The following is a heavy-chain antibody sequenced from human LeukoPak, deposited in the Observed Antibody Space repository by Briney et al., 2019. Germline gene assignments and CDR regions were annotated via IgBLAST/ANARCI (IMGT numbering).Heavy chain of an antibody. CDR1: GYTFTGYY. J-gene: IGHJ4*02. D-gene: IGHD3-22*01. Sequence: GASVKVSCKASGYTFTGYYMHWVRQAPGQGLEWMGWINPNSGGTNYAQKFQGRVTMTRDTSISTAYMELSRLRSDDTAVYYCARDPYYYDSSGYPTDDYWGQGTLVTVSS. CDR2: INPNSGGT. CDR3: ARDPYYYDSSGYPTDDY. V-gene: IGHV1-2*02.